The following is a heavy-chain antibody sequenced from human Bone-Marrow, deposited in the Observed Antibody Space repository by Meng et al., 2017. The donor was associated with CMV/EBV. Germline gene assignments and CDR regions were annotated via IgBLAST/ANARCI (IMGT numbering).Heavy chain of an antibody. CDR2: IIPVFGTE. V-gene: IGHV1-69*13. D-gene: IGHD2-8*02. Sequence: SVKVSCKAPGGTLRNYAISWVRQAPGQGLEWIGGIIPVFGTENYAPKFQGRVTITADESTSTVYMDLSSLKSEDTAVYYCAREVRGFGREYWQMDLCGRGTLVTVSS. CDR3: AREVRGFGREYWQMDL. CDR1: GGTLRNYA. J-gene: IGHJ2*01.